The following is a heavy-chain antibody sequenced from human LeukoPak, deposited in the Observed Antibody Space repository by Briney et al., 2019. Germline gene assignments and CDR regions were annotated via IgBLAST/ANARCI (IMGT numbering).Heavy chain of an antibody. CDR1: GYTFTNYA. J-gene: IGHJ4*02. D-gene: IGHD4-11*01. CDR2: INTNTGNP. V-gene: IGHV7-4-1*02. Sequence: VASVKVSCKASGYTFTNYAMNWVRQAPGQGLQWMGWINTNTGNPTYAQDFPGRFVFSLDTSVSTAYLQISSLLSEDTAVYYCARVGSTVTTTLDYFDYWGQGTLVTVSS. CDR3: ARVGSTVTTTLDYFDY.